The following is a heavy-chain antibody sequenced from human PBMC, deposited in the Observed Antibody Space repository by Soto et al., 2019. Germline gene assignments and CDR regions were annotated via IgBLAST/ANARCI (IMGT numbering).Heavy chain of an antibody. J-gene: IGHJ6*02. V-gene: IGHV3-23*01. D-gene: IGHD4-4*01. CDR2: ISDSGGST. CDR3: AKSTVYSTGYYYYGMDV. CDR1: GFTFSSYA. Sequence: EVQLLESGGGLVQPGGSLRLSCAASGFTFSSYAMSWVRQAPGKGLEWVSGISDSGGSTYYADSVKGRFTISRDNSKNTLYLQMNSLRAEDTAVYYCAKSTVYSTGYYYYGMDVWGQGTTVTVSS.